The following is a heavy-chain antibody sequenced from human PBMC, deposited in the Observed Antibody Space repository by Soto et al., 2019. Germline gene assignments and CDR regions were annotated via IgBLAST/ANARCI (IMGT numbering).Heavy chain of an antibody. J-gene: IGHJ3*02. D-gene: IGHD3-10*01. Sequence: GGSLRLSCAASGFPFRSHGMHWVRLAPGKGLEWVAVIWADGKTKDYPDPVKGRFTTSRDNSKNTLYLQMDSLRVEDTAVYYCARDPGGAPFDIWGRGTMVTVSS. CDR2: IWADGKTK. CDR1: GFPFRSHG. CDR3: ARDPGGAPFDI. V-gene: IGHV3-33*01.